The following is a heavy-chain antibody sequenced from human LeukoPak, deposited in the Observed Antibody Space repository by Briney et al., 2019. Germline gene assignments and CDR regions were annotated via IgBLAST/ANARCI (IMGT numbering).Heavy chain of an antibody. CDR3: AKDRFNFGLSFFDS. J-gene: IGHJ4*02. CDR2: ISYDGSNK. CDR1: GFTFSSYG. D-gene: IGHD3-16*02. V-gene: IGHV3-30*18. Sequence: GGSLRLSCAAAGFTFSSYGMHWVRQAPGKGLEWVAVISYDGSNKYYADSVKGRFSISRDNSKDTLYLHMHSLRREDTAVYYCAKDRFNFGLSFFDSWGQGVLVTVSS.